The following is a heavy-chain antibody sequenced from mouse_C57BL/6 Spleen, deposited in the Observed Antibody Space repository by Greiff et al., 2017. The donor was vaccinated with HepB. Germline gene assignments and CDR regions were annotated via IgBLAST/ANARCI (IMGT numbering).Heavy chain of an antibody. V-gene: IGHV1-63*01. Sequence: QVQLQQSGAELVRPGTSVKMSCKASGYTFTNYWIGWAKQRPGHGLEWIGDIYPGGGYTNYNEKFKGKATLTADKSSSTAYMQFSSLTSEDSAIYYCARQYYGSSYVKFDYWGQGTTLTVSS. J-gene: IGHJ2*01. CDR3: ARQYYGSSYVKFDY. CDR1: GYTFTNYW. D-gene: IGHD1-1*01. CDR2: IYPGGGYT.